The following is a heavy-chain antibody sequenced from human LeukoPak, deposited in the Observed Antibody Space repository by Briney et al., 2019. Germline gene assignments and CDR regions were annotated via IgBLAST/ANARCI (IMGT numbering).Heavy chain of an antibody. CDR1: GFTFSSYW. CDR2: INSDGTT. Sequence: GGSLRLSCAASGFTFSSYWMHWVRQAPGKGVVWVSRINSDGTTSYADSVKGRFTISRDNAKNTLYLQMNSLRAEDTAVYYCARDGSLPDYWGQGTLVTVSS. V-gene: IGHV3-74*01. CDR3: ARDGSLPDY. J-gene: IGHJ4*02.